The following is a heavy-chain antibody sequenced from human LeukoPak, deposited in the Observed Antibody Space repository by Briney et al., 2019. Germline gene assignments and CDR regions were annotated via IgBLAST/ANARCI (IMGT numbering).Heavy chain of an antibody. CDR3: AGLELGSGYYYYYGMDV. V-gene: IGHV4-39*01. CDR1: GGSISSSSYY. D-gene: IGHD5-18*01. J-gene: IGHJ6*02. CDR2: IYYSGST. Sequence: SETLSLTCTVSGGSISSSSYYWGWIRQPPGKGLEWIGSIYYSGSTYYNPSLKSRVTISVDTSKNQFSLKLSSVTAADTAVYYCAGLELGSGYYYYYGMDVWGQGTAVTVSS.